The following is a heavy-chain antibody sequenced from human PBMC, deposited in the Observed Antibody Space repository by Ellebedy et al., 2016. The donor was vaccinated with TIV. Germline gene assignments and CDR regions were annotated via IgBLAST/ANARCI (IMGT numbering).Heavy chain of an antibody. CDR3: ARDYSSSTDFDY. V-gene: IGHV1-2*02. CDR1: GYTFTGYY. CDR2: INPNSGGK. D-gene: IGHD6-6*01. J-gene: IGHJ4*02. Sequence: ASVKVSCKASGYTFTGYYIHWVRQAPGQGLEWMGWINPNSGGKNYAQKFQGRVTMTRDTSISTAYMELSRLRSDDTAVYYCARDYSSSTDFDYWGQGTLVTVSS.